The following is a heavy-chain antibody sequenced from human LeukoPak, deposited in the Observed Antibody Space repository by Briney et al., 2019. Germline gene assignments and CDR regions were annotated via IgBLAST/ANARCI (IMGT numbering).Heavy chain of an antibody. CDR3: ARDQGSSSCFDY. V-gene: IGHV3-7*01. CDR2: INQAGSER. D-gene: IGHD6-13*01. CDR1: GFTFSSFW. Sequence: PGGSLRLSCGGSGFTFSSFWMSWVRQPPGKGLEWVAKINQAGSERCHVDSVKGRFTISRDNAENSLYLQMNSLRAEDTAVYYCARDQGSSSCFDYWGQGTLVTVSS. J-gene: IGHJ4*02.